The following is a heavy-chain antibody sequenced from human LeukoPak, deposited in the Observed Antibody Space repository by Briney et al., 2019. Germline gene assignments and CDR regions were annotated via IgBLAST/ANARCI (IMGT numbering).Heavy chain of an antibody. D-gene: IGHD3-3*01. J-gene: IGHJ4*02. Sequence: PSETLSLTCTVSGGSIRNTSYYWGWIRQPPGKGLEWIGSIYYSGTTYYNPSLKSRVTISVDTSTNQFSLKLSSATAADTAVYYCARPSRIGYYTDFDYWGQGTLVTVSS. CDR3: ARPSRIGYYTDFDY. CDR1: GGSIRNTSYY. CDR2: IYYSGTT. V-gene: IGHV4-39*01.